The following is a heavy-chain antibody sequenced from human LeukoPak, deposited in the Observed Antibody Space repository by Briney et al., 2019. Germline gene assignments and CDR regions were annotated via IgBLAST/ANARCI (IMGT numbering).Heavy chain of an antibody. CDR3: ARVADYGSFDY. J-gene: IGHJ4*02. CDR1: GFTFGDYD. CDR2: ITRSGSTK. D-gene: IGHD4/OR15-4a*01. Sequence: GGSLRLSCAASGFTFGDYDMTWVRRAAGKGLEWVSYITRSGSTKHYADSVKGRFTISRDDVDYSVYLQMNSLRAEDTAVYYCARVADYGSFDYWGQGTLVTVSS. V-gene: IGHV3-11*01.